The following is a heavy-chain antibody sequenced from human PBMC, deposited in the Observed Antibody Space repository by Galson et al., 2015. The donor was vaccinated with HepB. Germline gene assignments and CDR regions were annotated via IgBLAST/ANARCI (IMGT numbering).Heavy chain of an antibody. D-gene: IGHD3-10*01. Sequence: SVKVSCKASGYSFTAYYIHWVRQAPGQGLEWMGWIDPKSGGTHYAQNFQDRVTMTRDTSIRTAFMEIVSLRSDDTAVYYCTRDAKLYYGTESYYISGGFDPWGQGTLVTVSS. CDR1: GYSFTAYY. CDR2: IDPKSGGT. CDR3: TRDAKLYYGTESYYISGGFDP. V-gene: IGHV1-2*02. J-gene: IGHJ5*02.